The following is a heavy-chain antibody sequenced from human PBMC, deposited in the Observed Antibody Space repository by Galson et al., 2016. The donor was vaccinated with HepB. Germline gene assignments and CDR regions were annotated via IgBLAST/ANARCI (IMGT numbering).Heavy chain of an antibody. CDR1: GYTLTNYG. V-gene: IGHV1-18*01. Sequence: SVKVSCKASGYTLTNYGITWVRQAPGQGLEWMGWTSFYNANTNYAQKFQGRVSVTAETSTSTAYLELRSLRSDDTAVYYCPRVRWFGELDYYFDHGGQGTLFTVST. CDR2: TSFYNANT. D-gene: IGHD3-10*01. CDR3: PRVRWFGELDYYFDH. J-gene: IGHJ4*02.